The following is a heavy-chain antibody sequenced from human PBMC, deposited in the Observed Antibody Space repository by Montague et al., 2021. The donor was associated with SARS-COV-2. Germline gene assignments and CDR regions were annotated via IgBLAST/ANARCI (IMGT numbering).Heavy chain of an antibody. CDR2: INHSGST. CDR3: ARGWGYYDSSGYLLFDY. Sequence: SETLSLTCAVYGGSFSGYYWSWIRQPPGKGLERNGEINHSGSTNYNPSLKSRVTISVDTSKNQFSLKLSSVTAADTAVYYCARGWGYYDSSGYLLFDYWGQGTLVTVSS. J-gene: IGHJ4*02. D-gene: IGHD3-22*01. CDR1: GGSFSGYY. V-gene: IGHV4-34*01.